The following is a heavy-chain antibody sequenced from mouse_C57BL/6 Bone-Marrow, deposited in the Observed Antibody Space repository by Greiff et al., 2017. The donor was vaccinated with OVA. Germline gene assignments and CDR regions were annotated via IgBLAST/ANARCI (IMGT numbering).Heavy chain of an antibody. CDR3: ARSFYYGNHWYFDV. D-gene: IGHD2-1*01. CDR1: GFTFSDFY. CDR2: SRNKANDYTT. V-gene: IGHV7-1*01. J-gene: IGHJ1*03. Sequence: DVKLVESGGGLVQSGRSLRLSCATSGFTFSDFYMEWVRQAPGKGLEWIAASRNKANDYTTEYSASVKGRFIVSRDTSQSILYLQMNALRAEDTAIYYCARSFYYGNHWYFDVWGTGTTVTVSS.